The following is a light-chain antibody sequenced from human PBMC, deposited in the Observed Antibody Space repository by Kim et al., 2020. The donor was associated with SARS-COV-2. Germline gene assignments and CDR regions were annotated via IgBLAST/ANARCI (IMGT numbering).Light chain of an antibody. CDR2: DVS. J-gene: IGLJ3*02. Sequence: QSALTQPASVSGSPGQSITISCTGTSSDVGGYNYVSWYQQHPGKAPKLMIYDVSNRPSGLSNRFSGSKSGNTASLTISGLQAEDEADYYCSSYTSSSTLRVFGGGTQLTVL. V-gene: IGLV2-14*03. CDR3: SSYTSSSTLRV. CDR1: SSDVGGYNY.